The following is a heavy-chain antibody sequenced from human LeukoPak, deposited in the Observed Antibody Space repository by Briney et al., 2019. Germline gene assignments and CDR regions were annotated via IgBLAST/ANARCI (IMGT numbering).Heavy chain of an antibody. V-gene: IGHV4-61*02. J-gene: IGHJ4*02. CDR1: SGSISSGSYY. D-gene: IGHD5-18*01. CDR2: IHTSGST. Sequence: SETLSLTCTVSSGSISSGSYYWSWIRRPAGKGLEWIGRIHTSGSTNYNPSLKSRVTISLDTSKNQFSLKLSSVTAADTAVYFCARSGYTSGYADYWGQGILVTVSS. CDR3: ARSGYTSGYADY.